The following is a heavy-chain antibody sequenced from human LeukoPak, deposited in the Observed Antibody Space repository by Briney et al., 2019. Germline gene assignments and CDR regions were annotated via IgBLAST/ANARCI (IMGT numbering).Heavy chain of an antibody. V-gene: IGHV3-23*01. CDR1: GFTFSSYA. D-gene: IGHD1-26*01. Sequence: GGSLRLSCAASGFTFSSYAMSWVRQAPGKGLEWVSTISGSGGSTYYADSVKGRFTISRDNAKNSLYLQMNSLRAEDTAVYYCAKYSKPGGNFDYWGQGTLVTVSS. J-gene: IGHJ4*02. CDR3: AKYSKPGGNFDY. CDR2: ISGSGGST.